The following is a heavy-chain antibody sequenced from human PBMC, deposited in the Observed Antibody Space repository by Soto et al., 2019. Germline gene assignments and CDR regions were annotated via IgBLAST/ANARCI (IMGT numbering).Heavy chain of an antibody. Sequence: SVKVSCKASGGTFSSYAISWVRQAPGQGLEWMGGIIPIFGTANYAQKFQGRVTITADESTSTAYMELSSLRSEDTAVYYCARAKPPNYYYYYGMDVWGQGTTVTVSS. CDR3: ARAKPPNYYYYYGMDV. V-gene: IGHV1-69*13. CDR1: GGTFSSYA. J-gene: IGHJ6*02. CDR2: IIPIFGTA.